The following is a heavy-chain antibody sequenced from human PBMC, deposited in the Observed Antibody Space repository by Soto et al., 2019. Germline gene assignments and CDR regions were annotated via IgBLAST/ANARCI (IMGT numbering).Heavy chain of an antibody. CDR1: GFTFSTYA. Sequence: PGGSLRLSCAASGFTFSTYAMSWVRQAPGKGLEWVSVVTGSDTTTYYADSVRGRFTISRDNSKSTLYLQMISLRAEDTAVYYCAKRGGSSSWSSFDYWGQGTLVTVS. D-gene: IGHD6-13*01. J-gene: IGHJ4*02. CDR2: VTGSDTTT. V-gene: IGHV3-23*01. CDR3: AKRGGSSSWSSFDY.